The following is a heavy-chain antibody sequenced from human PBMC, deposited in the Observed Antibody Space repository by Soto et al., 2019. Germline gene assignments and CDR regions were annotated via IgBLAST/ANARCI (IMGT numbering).Heavy chain of an antibody. CDR2: IYSGGST. V-gene: IGHV3-66*01. CDR3: ASGELRYFDWSPSRYDY. J-gene: IGHJ4*02. CDR1: GFTVSSNY. Sequence: GGSLRLSCAASGFTVSSNYMSWVRQAPGKGLEWVSVIYSGGSTYYADSVKGRFTISRDNSKNTLYLQMNSLRAEDTAVYYCASGELRYFDWSPSRYDYWGQGTLVTVSS. D-gene: IGHD3-9*01.